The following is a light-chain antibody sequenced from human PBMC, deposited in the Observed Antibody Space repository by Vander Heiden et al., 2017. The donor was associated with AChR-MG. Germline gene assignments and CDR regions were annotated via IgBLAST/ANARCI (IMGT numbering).Light chain of an antibody. CDR1: QSIANY. J-gene: IGKJ4*01. V-gene: IGKV1-39*01. CDR3: QQRDSTPLT. Sequence: DIQITQSPSSLSASVGDRVTITCRASQSIANYLNWYQQKPGKAPNLLIYAASSLQSGVPSRFSGSGSGTDFTLTISRLQPEAFATYYCQQRDSTPLTFGGGTKVEIK. CDR2: AAS.